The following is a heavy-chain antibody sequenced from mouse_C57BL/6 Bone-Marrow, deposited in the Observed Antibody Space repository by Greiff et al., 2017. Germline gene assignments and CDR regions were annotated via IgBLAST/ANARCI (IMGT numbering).Heavy chain of an antibody. Sequence: VQLQPPGAELVKPGASVKLSCKASGYTFTSYWMHWVKQRPGQGLAWIGMIHPNSGSTTYNETFKSKATLPVDQSSSTAYMPLSSLTSEYSAVYDCARRIYYDYDSWFAYWGQGTLVTVAA. CDR3: ARRIYYDYDSWFAY. D-gene: IGHD2-4*01. J-gene: IGHJ3*01. CDR1: GYTFTSYW. V-gene: IGHV1-64*01. CDR2: IHPNSGST.